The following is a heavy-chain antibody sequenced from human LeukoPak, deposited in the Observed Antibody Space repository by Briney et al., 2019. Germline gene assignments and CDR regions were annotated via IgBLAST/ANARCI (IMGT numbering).Heavy chain of an antibody. J-gene: IGHJ1*01. Sequence: SETLPLTCSVSGDSVSRSDSYWDWIRQPPGKGLEWIGTIYYSGRTYYSPSLKSRVTMSVHPSNKHFSLNLRSVTAAHTALYYCARRRYYDGSGYLEWGQGTLLSVSS. CDR2: IYYSGRT. CDR1: GDSVSRSDSY. D-gene: IGHD3-22*01. V-gene: IGHV4-39*01. CDR3: ARRRYYDGSGYLE.